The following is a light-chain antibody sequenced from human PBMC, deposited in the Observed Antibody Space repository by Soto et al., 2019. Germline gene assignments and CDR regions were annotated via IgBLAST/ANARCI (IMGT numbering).Light chain of an antibody. CDR2: DAS. V-gene: IGKV3-11*01. J-gene: IGKJ4*01. CDR3: QHRSNWPIT. CDR1: QSVSSY. Sequence: EIVLTQSQGTLSLSPGERATLSCRASQSVSSYLAWYQQKPGQAPRLLIYDASNRATGIPARFSGSGSGTDFTLTISSLEPEDFAIYYCQHRSNWPITFGGGTKVEI.